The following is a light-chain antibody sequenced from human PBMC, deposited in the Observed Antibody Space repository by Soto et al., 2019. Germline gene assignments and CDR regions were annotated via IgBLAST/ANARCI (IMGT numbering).Light chain of an antibody. CDR1: QSVSNSY. CDR2: GAS. V-gene: IGKV3-20*01. CDR3: QQYGSSPLT. Sequence: EIVLTQSPGTLSLSPGERATLSCRASQSVSNSYLAWYQQKPGQAPRLLIYGASSRATGIPDRFSGSGSGTDFTLTISRLKPEDFIVYYWQQYGSSPLTFGGGTKVEIK. J-gene: IGKJ4*01.